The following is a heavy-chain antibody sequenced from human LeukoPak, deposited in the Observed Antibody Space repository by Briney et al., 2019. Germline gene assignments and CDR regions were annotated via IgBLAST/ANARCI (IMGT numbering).Heavy chain of an antibody. CDR3: ARAIYDSSGYYRNFDY. CDR2: IYCSGST. J-gene: IGHJ4*02. D-gene: IGHD3-22*01. CDR1: GGSISSGDYY. V-gene: IGHV4-30-4*01. Sequence: SQTLSLTCTVSGGSISSGDYYWSWIRQPPGKGLEWIGNIYCSGSTYCNPSLKSRVTISVDTSRNQFSLNPSSLTAAHTAVYYCARAIYDSSGYYRNFDYWGQGTLVTVSS.